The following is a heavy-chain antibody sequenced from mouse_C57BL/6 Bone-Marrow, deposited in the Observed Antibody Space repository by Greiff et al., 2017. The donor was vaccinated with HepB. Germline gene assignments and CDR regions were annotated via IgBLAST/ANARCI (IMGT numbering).Heavy chain of an antibody. J-gene: IGHJ1*03. V-gene: IGHV3-8*01. D-gene: IGHD1-1*01. CDR1: GYSITSDY. Sequence: EVKLQESGPGLAKPSQTLSLTCSVTGYSITSDYWNWIRKFPGNKLEYMGYISYSGSTYYNPSLKSRISITQDTSKNQYYLQLNSVTTEDTATYYCARYSTTVVATNGYFDVWGTGTTVTVSS. CDR3: ARYSTTVVATNGYFDV. CDR2: ISYSGST.